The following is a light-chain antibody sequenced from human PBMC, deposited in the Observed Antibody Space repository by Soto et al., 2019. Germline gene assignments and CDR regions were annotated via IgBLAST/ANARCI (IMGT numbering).Light chain of an antibody. J-gene: IGKJ1*01. CDR1: QFVEYASNNKSY. Sequence: DIVMTQSPDSLAVSLGERATINCKSSQFVEYASNNKSYLAWYQQKPRQPPKLLIYWASTRESGVPDRFSGSGSGTDFTLTISRVQAEDVAVYYCQQYYSTPWTFGQGTKVEIK. V-gene: IGKV4-1*01. CDR2: WAS. CDR3: QQYYSTPWT.